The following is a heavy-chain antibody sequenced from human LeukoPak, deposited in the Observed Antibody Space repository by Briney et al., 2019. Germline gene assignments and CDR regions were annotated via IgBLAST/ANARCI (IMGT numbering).Heavy chain of an antibody. CDR1: GFTFSSYA. CDR2: ISGSGGIT. D-gene: IGHD3-22*01. Sequence: PGGSLRLSCAASEFTSGFTFSSYAMSWVRQAPGKGLEWVSAISGSGGITYYADSVKGRFTISRDNSKNTLYLQMNSLRAEDTAVYYCAKIPGYYDSSGYFDYWGQGTLVTVSS. CDR3: AKIPGYYDSSGYFDY. J-gene: IGHJ4*02. V-gene: IGHV3-23*01.